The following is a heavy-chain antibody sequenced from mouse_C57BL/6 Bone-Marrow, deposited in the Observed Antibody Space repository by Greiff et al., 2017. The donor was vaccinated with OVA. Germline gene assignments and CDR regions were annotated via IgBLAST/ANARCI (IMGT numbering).Heavy chain of an antibody. V-gene: IGHV1-59*01. Sequence: VQLQQPGAELVRPGTSVKLSCKASGYTFTSYWMHWVKQRPGQGLEWIGVIDPSDSYTNYNQKFKGKATLTVDTSSSTAYMQLSSLTSEDSAVYYGARRGATMITRAWFAYWGQGTLVTVSA. D-gene: IGHD2-4*01. CDR1: GYTFTSYW. CDR2: IDPSDSYT. J-gene: IGHJ3*01. CDR3: ARRGATMITRAWFAY.